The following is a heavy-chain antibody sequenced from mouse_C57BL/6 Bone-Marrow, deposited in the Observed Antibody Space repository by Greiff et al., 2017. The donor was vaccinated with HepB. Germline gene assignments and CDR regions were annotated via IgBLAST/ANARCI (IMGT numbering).Heavy chain of an antibody. CDR1: GFSLTSYG. V-gene: IGHV2-2*01. J-gene: IGHJ3*01. CDR3: ARGDDYDGFAY. Sequence: VKLVESGPGLVQPSQSLSITCTVSGFSLTSYGVHWVRQSPGKGLEWLGVIWSGGSTDYNAAFISRLSISKDNSKSQVFFKMNSLQADDTAIYYCARGDDYDGFAYWGQGTLVTVSA. CDR2: IWSGGST. D-gene: IGHD2-4*01.